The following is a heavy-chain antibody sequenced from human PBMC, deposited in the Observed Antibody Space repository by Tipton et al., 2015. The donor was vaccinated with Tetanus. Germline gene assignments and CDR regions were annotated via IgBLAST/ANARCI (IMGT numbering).Heavy chain of an antibody. Sequence: QSGAEVKKPGASVKVSCKASGYTFTNYDINWVRQASGQGLEWMGWMNPNSGNAGSAQKFQGRVTMTRDTSISTAYMELSSLRSEDTALYYCVSLVATTAVRGAFDIWGQGTMVNVSS. D-gene: IGHD3-10*01. CDR2: MNPNSGNA. CDR1: GYTFTNYD. V-gene: IGHV1-8*01. CDR3: VSLVATTAVRGAFDI. J-gene: IGHJ3*02.